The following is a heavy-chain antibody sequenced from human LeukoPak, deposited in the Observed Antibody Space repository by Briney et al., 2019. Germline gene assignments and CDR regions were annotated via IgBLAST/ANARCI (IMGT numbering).Heavy chain of an antibody. V-gene: IGHV4-30-4*01. J-gene: IGHJ3*02. CDR2: IYYNGNT. CDR3: ARDGFGESNAFDI. Sequence: PSETLSLTCTVSGGWGGDYYWSWIRQPPGKGLEWIGYIYYNGNTFYTPSLKSRVTISFDASKNQFSLKLTSVTAADTAVYYCARDGFGESNAFDIWGQGTMVTVSS. CDR1: GGWGGDYY. D-gene: IGHD3-10*01.